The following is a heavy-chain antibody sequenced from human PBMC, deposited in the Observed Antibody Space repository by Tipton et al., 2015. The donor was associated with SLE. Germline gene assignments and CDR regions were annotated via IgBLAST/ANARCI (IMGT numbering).Heavy chain of an antibody. CDR1: GGSITTVGYY. V-gene: IGHV4-31*02. CDR2: IYDSKST. J-gene: IGHJ4*02. CDR3: ASPGIAVAFDY. Sequence: LRLSCTVSGGSITTVGYYWSWNRQHPGKGLEWIGYIYDSKSTYYNPSLKSRLTMSADTSKNQISLKLSSVTAADTAVYYCASPGIAVAFDYWGQGTLVTVSS. D-gene: IGHD6-19*01.